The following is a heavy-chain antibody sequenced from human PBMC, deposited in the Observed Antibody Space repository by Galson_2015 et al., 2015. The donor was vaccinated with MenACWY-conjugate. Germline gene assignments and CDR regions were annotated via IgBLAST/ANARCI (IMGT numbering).Heavy chain of an antibody. CDR2: IKKDGSEK. J-gene: IGHJ6*02. V-gene: IGHV3-7*03. CDR1: GFTFRNYW. CDR3: ARGHYGMDV. Sequence: SLRLSCAVSGFTFRNYWMTWVRQAPGKGLEWVASIKKDGSEKYYVDSVKGRFTISRDNTKNSMYLEMNSPRAEDTALYYCARGHYGMDVWGQGTTVTASS.